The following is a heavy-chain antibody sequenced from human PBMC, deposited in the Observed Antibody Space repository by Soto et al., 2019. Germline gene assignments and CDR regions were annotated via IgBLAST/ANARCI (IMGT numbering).Heavy chain of an antibody. V-gene: IGHV3-30*03. Sequence: GGSLRLSCAASGFTFSTYAMHWVRQAPGKGLEWVAGASYDGNDKDYADSVKGRFTISRDNSKNTLYLQMSSLRVDDTAVYDCARGVGNNWNHIWFDPWDQGTLVTVSS. D-gene: IGHD1-1*01. J-gene: IGHJ5*02. CDR2: ASYDGNDK. CDR1: GFTFSTYA. CDR3: ARGVGNNWNHIWFDP.